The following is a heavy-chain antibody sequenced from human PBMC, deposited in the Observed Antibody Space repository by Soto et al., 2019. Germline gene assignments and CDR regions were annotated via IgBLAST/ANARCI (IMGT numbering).Heavy chain of an antibody. CDR3: ARAPKVSGSSQTRPDF. D-gene: IGHD6-6*01. CDR2: ISQSGNT. J-gene: IGHJ4*02. V-gene: IGHV4-34*01. Sequence: XGTLALTCSIYSGPFSGYYWSWIRQPPGKGLEWIGEISQSGNTNYSPSLKSRVSISIDTSKKQFSLNLASVSAADTAVYYCARAPKVSGSSQTRPDFWGQGTLVTVSS. CDR1: SGPFSGYY.